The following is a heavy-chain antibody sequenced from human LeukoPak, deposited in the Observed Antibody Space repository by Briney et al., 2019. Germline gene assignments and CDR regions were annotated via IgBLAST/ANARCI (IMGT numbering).Heavy chain of an antibody. D-gene: IGHD2/OR15-2a*01. V-gene: IGHV4-39*01. J-gene: IGHJ3*02. CDR2: IYYSGIT. CDR3: ARPLDTTFFNAFDI. CDR1: GGFISTSSYF. Sequence: SETLSLTCTVSGGFISTSSYFWGWIRQPPGKGLEWIGSIYYSGITFYNPSLKSRLTISVDTSKNQFSLKLTSVTAADTAVYYCARPLDTTFFNAFDIWGQGTMVTVSS.